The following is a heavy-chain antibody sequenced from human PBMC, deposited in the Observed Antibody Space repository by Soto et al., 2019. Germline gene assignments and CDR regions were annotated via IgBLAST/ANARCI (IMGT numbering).Heavy chain of an antibody. CDR1: GFTFSSYA. V-gene: IGHV3-30-3*01. Sequence: GGSLRLSCAASGFTFSSYAMHWVRQAPGKGLEWVAVISYDGSNKYYADSVKGRFTISRDNSKNTLYLQMNSLRAEDTAVYYCARERKEYDSSGYYSHYFDYWGQGTLVTVSS. CDR2: ISYDGSNK. D-gene: IGHD3-22*01. J-gene: IGHJ4*02. CDR3: ARERKEYDSSGYYSHYFDY.